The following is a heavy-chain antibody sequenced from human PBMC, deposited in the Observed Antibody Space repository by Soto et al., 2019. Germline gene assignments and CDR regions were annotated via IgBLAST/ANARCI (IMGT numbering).Heavy chain of an antibody. J-gene: IGHJ5*02. V-gene: IGHV1-8*01. D-gene: IGHD6-19*01. Sequence: QVQLVQSGAEVKKPGASVKVSCKPSGYPFTSYHVNWVRQAPGQGLELMGWMNPDSGSTDYALKFQGRLTMTSNTSISTAYLALRSLTPEDSAIYYCARGRFISKGYDSGWYIAHWGQGNQVSVSS. CDR2: MNPDSGST. CDR3: ARGRFISKGYDSGWYIAH. CDR1: GYPFTSYH.